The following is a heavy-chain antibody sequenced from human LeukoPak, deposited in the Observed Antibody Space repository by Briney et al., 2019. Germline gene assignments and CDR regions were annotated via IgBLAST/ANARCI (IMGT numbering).Heavy chain of an antibody. V-gene: IGHV4-39*01. CDR1: GGSISSSSYY. D-gene: IGHD3-10*01. CDR3: ARQRVRGVIITRGWFDP. CDR2: IYYSGST. Sequence: SETLSLTCTVSGGSISSSSYYWGWIRQPPGKGLEWIGSIYYSGSTYYNPSLKSRVTISVDTSKNQFSLKLSSVTAADTAVYYCARQRVRGVIITRGWFDPWGQGTLVTVSS. J-gene: IGHJ5*02.